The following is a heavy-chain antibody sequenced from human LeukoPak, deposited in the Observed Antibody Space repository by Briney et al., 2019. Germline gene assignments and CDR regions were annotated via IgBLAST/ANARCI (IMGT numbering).Heavy chain of an antibody. CDR2: IDWDDDK. CDR3: ARIPRYYYGSGSYFDY. V-gene: IGHV2-70*01. Sequence: SGPTLVNPTQTLTLTCTFSGFSLSTSGMCVSWIRQPPGKALERLALIDWDDDKYYSTSLKTRLTISKDTSKNQVVLTMTNMDPVDTATYYCARIPRYYYGSGSYFDYWGQGTLVTVSS. D-gene: IGHD3-10*01. J-gene: IGHJ4*02. CDR1: GFSLSTSGMC.